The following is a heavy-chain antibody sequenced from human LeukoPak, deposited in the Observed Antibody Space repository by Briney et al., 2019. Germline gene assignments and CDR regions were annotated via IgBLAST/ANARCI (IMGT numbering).Heavy chain of an antibody. V-gene: IGHV3-30-3*01. D-gene: IGHD1-26*01. J-gene: IGHJ4*02. CDR3: ARVEGLVGATNGY. CDR2: ISYDGSNK. Sequence: GRSLRLSCAASGFTFSSYAMRWVRQAPGKGLEWVAVISYDGSNKYYADSVKGRFTISRDNAKNSLYLQMNSLRAEDTAVYYCARVEGLVGATNGYWGQGTLVTVSS. CDR1: GFTFSSYA.